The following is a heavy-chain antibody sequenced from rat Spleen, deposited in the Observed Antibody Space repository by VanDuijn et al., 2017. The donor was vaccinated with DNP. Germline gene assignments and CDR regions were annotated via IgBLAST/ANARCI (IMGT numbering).Heavy chain of an antibody. Sequence: EVQLVESGGGLVQPGRSMKLSCATSGFTFSNYDMAWVRQAPKKGLEWIAFISSDGDKIQYRDSVKGRFIISRNNAKDTLYLQMDSLRSEDTATYHCATRGYSSYRAMDAWGQGTSVTVSS. CDR3: ATRGYSSYRAMDA. CDR2: ISSDGDKI. V-gene: IGHV5-25*01. D-gene: IGHD1-2*01. J-gene: IGHJ4*01. CDR1: GFTFSNYD.